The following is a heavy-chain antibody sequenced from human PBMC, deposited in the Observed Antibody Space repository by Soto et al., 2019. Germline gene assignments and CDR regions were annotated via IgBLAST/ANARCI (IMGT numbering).Heavy chain of an antibody. CDR1: GLTVSGKKY. CDR3: ATWHEREHAYDV. Sequence: GGSLRLSCAASGLTVSGKKYVAWVRQAPGKGLEWVSALYDVDGSFYADSVKGRFTTSSDSSKTTVYLQMNGLRPDDTAVYYCATWHEREHAYDVWGQGTTVTVSS. CDR2: LYDVDGS. J-gene: IGHJ3*01. D-gene: IGHD1-1*01. V-gene: IGHV3-53*01.